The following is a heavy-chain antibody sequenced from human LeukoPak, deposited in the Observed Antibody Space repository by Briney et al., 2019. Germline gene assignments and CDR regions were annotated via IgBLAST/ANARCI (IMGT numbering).Heavy chain of an antibody. CDR2: IWYDGSNK. CDR3: VKGHRFLDDPSIAY. D-gene: IGHD3-3*01. J-gene: IGHJ4*02. Sequence: GGSLRLSCAASGFTFSSYGMHWVRQAPGKGLEWVAVIWYDGSNKYYADSVKGRFTISRDNSKNTLYLQLTSLRAEGTALYYCVKGHRFLDDPSIAYCDQARLVTVSS. CDR1: GFTFSSYG. V-gene: IGHV3-33*06.